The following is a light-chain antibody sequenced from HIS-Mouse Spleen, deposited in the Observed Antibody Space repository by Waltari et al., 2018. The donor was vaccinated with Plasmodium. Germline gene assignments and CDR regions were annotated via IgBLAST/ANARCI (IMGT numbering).Light chain of an antibody. CDR3: CSYAGSSTFVV. V-gene: IGLV2-23*03. J-gene: IGLJ2*01. CDR1: SSDVGSYNL. CDR2: EGS. Sequence: QSALTQPASVSGSPGQSITLSCTGTSSDVGSYNLVPWYQQHPGKAPKLMIYEGSKRPSGFSNRFPGSKSGNTASLTISGLQAEDEADYYCCSYAGSSTFVVFGGGTKLTVL.